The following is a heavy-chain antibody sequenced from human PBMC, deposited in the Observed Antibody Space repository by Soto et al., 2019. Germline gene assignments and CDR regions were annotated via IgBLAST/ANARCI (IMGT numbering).Heavy chain of an antibody. V-gene: IGHV1-69*01. J-gene: IGHJ6*02. Sequence: QVQLVQSGAEVKKPGSSVKVSCKASGGTFSSYAISWVRQXPGQGLEXXGXXIPIFGTANYAQKFQGRVTITADESTSTAYMELSSLRSEDTAVYYCARDRVPSTPPHVRFYYYYYGMDVWGQGTTVTVSS. CDR3: ARDRVPSTPPHVRFYYYYYGMDV. D-gene: IGHD2-2*01. CDR2: XIPIFGTA. CDR1: GGTFSSYA.